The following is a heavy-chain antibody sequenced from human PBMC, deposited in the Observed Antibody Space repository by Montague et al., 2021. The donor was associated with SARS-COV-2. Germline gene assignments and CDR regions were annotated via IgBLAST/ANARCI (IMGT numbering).Heavy chain of an antibody. J-gene: IGHJ6*02. CDR2: INHSGST. D-gene: IGHD1-14*01. CDR1: GGSISNYY. V-gene: IGHV4-34*01. Sequence: SETLSLTCAVYGGSISNYYWSWIRQPPGKGLEWIGEINHSGSTNYNSSLKSRVTVSVDTSENQFSLNLSSVTAADTAVYYCARAPPLYIAPSGAMDVWGQGTTVTVSS. CDR3: ARAPPLYIAPSGAMDV.